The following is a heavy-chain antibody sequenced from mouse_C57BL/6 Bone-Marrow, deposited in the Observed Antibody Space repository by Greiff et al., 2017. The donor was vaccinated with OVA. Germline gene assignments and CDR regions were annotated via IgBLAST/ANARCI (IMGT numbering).Heavy chain of an antibody. Sequence: QVQLQQPGAELVKPGASVKLSCKASGYTFTSYWMHWVKQRPGQGLEWIGMIHPNSGSTNYNEKFKSKATLTVDKSSSTAYMQLSSLTSEDSAVYYCARDHGGCAYWGQGTLVTVSA. CDR1: GYTFTSYW. J-gene: IGHJ3*01. CDR3: ARDHGGCAY. CDR2: IHPNSGST. V-gene: IGHV1-64*01.